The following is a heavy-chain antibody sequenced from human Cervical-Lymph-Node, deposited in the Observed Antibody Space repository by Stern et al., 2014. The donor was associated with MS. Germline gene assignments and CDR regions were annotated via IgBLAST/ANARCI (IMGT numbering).Heavy chain of an antibody. CDR2: IYYNGNT. CDR3: ARDDGYSGYDS. J-gene: IGHJ4*02. CDR1: GGSISTYY. V-gene: IGHV4-59*01. D-gene: IGHD5-12*01. Sequence: QVQLQESGPGLVKPSETLSLTCLISGGSISTYYWSWVRQPPGKGLEWIGCIYYNGNTHYNPSLKRRVVMQVDTPQNQLYTRLGSVTAADTAVYYCARDDGYSGYDSWGQGTLVTVSS.